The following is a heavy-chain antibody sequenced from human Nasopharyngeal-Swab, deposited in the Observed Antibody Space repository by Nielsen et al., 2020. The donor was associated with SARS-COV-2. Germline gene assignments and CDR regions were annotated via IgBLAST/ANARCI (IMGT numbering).Heavy chain of an antibody. Sequence: PVKVSCKASGGTFSSYAISWVRQAPGQGLEWMGRIIPILGIANYAQKFQGRVTITADKSTSTAYMELSSLRSEDTAVYYCARIAVAGLGYCYYGMDVWGQGTTVTVSS. CDR3: ARIAVAGLGYCYYGMDV. CDR2: IIPILGIA. CDR1: GGTFSSYA. V-gene: IGHV1-69*04. D-gene: IGHD6-19*01. J-gene: IGHJ6*02.